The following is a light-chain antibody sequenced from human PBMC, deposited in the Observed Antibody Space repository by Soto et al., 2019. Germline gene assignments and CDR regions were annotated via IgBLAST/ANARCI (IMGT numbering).Light chain of an antibody. J-gene: IGKJ1*01. CDR1: QSVSSSY. CDR2: GAS. CDR3: QQYGSSPPSWT. V-gene: IGKV3-20*01. Sequence: ESVLTQSPGTLSLSPGERATLSCRASQSVSSSYLAWYQQKPCQAPRLLIYGASSKTTGIPDRFSGSGSGTDFNLTISRLEPEDFAVYYCQQYGSSPPSWTFGQGTKLEIK.